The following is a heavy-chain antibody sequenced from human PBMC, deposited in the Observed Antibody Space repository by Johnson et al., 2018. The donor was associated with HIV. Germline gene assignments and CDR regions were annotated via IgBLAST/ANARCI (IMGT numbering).Heavy chain of an antibody. CDR2: ISSDGSNI. V-gene: IGHV3-33*05. J-gene: IGHJ3*02. CDR1: GFIFSSYG. CDR3: AKDRQWGPRDAFDN. D-gene: IGHD6-19*01. Sequence: QVQLVESGGGVVQPGRSLRLSCTTSGFIFSSYGMHWVRQSPGKGLAWVAFISSDGSNIYYADSVRGRFTISRDNSKNTLYLQMNSLRAEDTAVYYCAKDRQWGPRDAFDNWGQGTMVTVSS.